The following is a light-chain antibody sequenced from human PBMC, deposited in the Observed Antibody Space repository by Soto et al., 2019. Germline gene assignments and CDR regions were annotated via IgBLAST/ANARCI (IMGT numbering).Light chain of an antibody. J-gene: IGLJ3*02. V-gene: IGLV4-60*03. CDR1: SGHSSYI. CDR2: LEGSGSY. Sequence: QPVLTQSSSASASLGSSVKLTCTLSSGHSSYIIAWHQQQPGKAPRYLMKLEGSGSYNKGSGVPDRFSGSSSGADRYLTISNLQSEDEADYYCETWDSNLEVFGGGTKVTVL. CDR3: ETWDSNLEV.